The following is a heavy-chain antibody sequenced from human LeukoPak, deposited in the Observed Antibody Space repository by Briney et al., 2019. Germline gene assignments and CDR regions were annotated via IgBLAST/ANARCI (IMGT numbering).Heavy chain of an antibody. CDR3: ARLPGRYYYDSSGSPAPY. CDR2: ISSSSSYM. Sequence: GGSLRLSCAASGFTFSSYSMNWVRQAPGKGLEWVSSISSSSSYMYYADSVKGRFTISRDNAKNSLYLQMNSLRAEDTAVYYCARLPGRYYYDSSGSPAPYWGQGTLVTVSS. CDR1: GFTFSSYS. V-gene: IGHV3-21*01. D-gene: IGHD3-22*01. J-gene: IGHJ4*02.